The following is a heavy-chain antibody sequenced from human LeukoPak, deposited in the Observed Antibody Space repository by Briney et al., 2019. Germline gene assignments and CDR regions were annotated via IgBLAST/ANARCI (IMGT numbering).Heavy chain of an antibody. D-gene: IGHD3-16*01. CDR3: ARELPRIGGQTDASDI. CDR2: SNNDGSRT. J-gene: IGHJ3*02. V-gene: IGHV3-74*01. Sequence: GGSLRLSCAVSGFTSSGDWMHWVRQAPGKGLVWVSRSNNDGSRTSNVDSLRGRSTPSRDNAKNTQYLQMNSLRAKDTAVYYCARELPRIGGQTDASDIWGQGTMVTVS. CDR1: GFTSSGDW.